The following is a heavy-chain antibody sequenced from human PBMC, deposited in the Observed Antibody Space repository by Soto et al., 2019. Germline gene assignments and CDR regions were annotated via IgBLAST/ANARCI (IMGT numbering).Heavy chain of an antibody. J-gene: IGHJ1*01. Sequence: SETLSLTCAVYGGSFSGYYCSWIRQPPGKGLEWIGEINHSGSTNYNPSLKSRVTISVDTSKNQFSLKLSSVTAADTAVYYCAKTTYRGYCSSTSCYPEYFQHWGQGTLVTVSS. V-gene: IGHV4-34*01. D-gene: IGHD2-2*01. CDR1: GGSFSGYY. CDR2: INHSGST. CDR3: AKTTYRGYCSSTSCYPEYFQH.